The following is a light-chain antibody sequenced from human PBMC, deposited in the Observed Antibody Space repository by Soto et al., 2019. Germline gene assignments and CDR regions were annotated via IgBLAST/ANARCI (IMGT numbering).Light chain of an antibody. Sequence: QSVLTQPPSVSGAPGQRVTISCTGSRSNIGAGYDVQWYQQLPGTAPRLLIHANSNRPSGVPDRLSGSKSGTSGSLAITGLQAEDEGDYYCQPYDHSLSGLVVGGGTKLTVL. CDR3: QPYDHSLSGLV. J-gene: IGLJ3*02. CDR1: RSNIGAGYD. CDR2: ANS. V-gene: IGLV1-40*01.